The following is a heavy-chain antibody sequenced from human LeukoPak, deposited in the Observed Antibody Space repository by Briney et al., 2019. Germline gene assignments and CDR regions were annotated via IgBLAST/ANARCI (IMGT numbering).Heavy chain of an antibody. D-gene: IGHD2-2*01. J-gene: IGHJ4*02. V-gene: IGHV1-46*03. CDR3: AREGLSCSSTSCYLDY. Sequence: ASVKVSCKASGYTFTSYYMHWVRQAPGQGLERMGIINPSGGSTSYAQKFQGRVTMTRDTSTSTVYMELSSLRSEDTAVYYCAREGLSCSSTSCYLDYWGQGTLVTVSS. CDR1: GYTFTSYY. CDR2: INPSGGST.